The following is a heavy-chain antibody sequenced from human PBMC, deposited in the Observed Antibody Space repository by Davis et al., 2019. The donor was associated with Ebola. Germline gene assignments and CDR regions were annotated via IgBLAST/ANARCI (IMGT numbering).Heavy chain of an antibody. CDR1: GGSISSYY. CDR2: IYYSGST. D-gene: IGHD2-2*01. J-gene: IGHJ6*02. V-gene: IGHV4-59*01. Sequence: SETLSLTCTVSGGSISSYYWSWIRQPPGKGLEWIGYIYYSGSTNYNPSLKSRVTISVDTSKNQFSLKLSSVTAADTAVYYCARGDIVVVPAAILRGEYYYYGMDVWGQGTTVTVSS. CDR3: ARGDIVVVPAAILRGEYYYYGMDV.